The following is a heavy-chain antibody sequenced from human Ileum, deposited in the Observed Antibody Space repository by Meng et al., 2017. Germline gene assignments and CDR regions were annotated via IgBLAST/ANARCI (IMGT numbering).Heavy chain of an antibody. J-gene: IGHJ4*02. Sequence: HLELQESGPGLVKPSETLSLTCSVSAGFISSNNYYWGWIRQPPGKGLEWIGSMYYSGSTYYNPSLKNRVTISRDLSKNQLYLNLYFVTAADTAVYYCGRAPDYWGQGTLVTVSS. CDR1: AGFISSNNYY. CDR3: GRAPDY. V-gene: IGHV4-39*07. CDR2: MYYSGST.